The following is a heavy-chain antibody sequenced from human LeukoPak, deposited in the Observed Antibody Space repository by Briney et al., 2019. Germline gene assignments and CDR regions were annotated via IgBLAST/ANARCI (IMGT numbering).Heavy chain of an antibody. Sequence: GGSLRLSCAASGFTFDDYAMHWVRQAPGKGLEWVSGISWNSGSIGYADSVKGRFTISRDNAKNSLYLQMNSLRAEDTAVYYCARVILTGYYEDYWGQGTLVTVSS. V-gene: IGHV3-9*01. CDR2: ISWNSGSI. CDR3: ARVILTGYYEDY. D-gene: IGHD3-9*01. J-gene: IGHJ4*02. CDR1: GFTFDDYA.